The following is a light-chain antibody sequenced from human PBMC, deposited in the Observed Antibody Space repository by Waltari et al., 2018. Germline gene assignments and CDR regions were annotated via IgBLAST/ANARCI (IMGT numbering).Light chain of an antibody. J-gene: IGKJ4*01. Sequence: DIQMTQSPSSLSASVGDRVTITCRASQCITSYLNWYQQKPGKAPNLLIYAASSLQSGVPSRFSGSGSGTDFTLTISSLQPEDFATYYCQQSDSMPLTFGGGTKVEI. CDR1: QCITSY. CDR3: QQSDSMPLT. V-gene: IGKV1-39*01. CDR2: AAS.